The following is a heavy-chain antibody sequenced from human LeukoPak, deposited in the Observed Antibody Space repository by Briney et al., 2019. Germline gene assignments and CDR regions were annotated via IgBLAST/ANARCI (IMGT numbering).Heavy chain of an antibody. D-gene: IGHD3-22*01. J-gene: IGHJ4*02. CDR2: ISSSSSTI. CDR1: GFTFSSYS. Sequence: PGGSLRLSCAASGFTFSSYSMNWVRQAPGKGLEWVSYISSSSSTIYYADPVKGRFTISRDNAKNSLYLQMNSLRAEDTAVYYCARDYYDSLGYWGQGTLVTVSS. CDR3: ARDYYDSLGY. V-gene: IGHV3-48*01.